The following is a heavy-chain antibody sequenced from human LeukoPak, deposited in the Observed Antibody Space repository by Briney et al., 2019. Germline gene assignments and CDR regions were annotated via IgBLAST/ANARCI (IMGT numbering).Heavy chain of an antibody. D-gene: IGHD5-18*01. Sequence: GASVKVSCKASGYTFTSYYMHWVRQAPGQGLEWMGIINPNGGSTSYAQKFQGRVTMTRDTSTSTAYMELRSLRSDDTAVYYCAHFGQSGYSYGYYFDYWGQGTLVAVSS. CDR1: GYTFTSYY. CDR3: AHFGQSGYSYGYYFDY. V-gene: IGHV1-46*01. J-gene: IGHJ4*02. CDR2: INPNGGST.